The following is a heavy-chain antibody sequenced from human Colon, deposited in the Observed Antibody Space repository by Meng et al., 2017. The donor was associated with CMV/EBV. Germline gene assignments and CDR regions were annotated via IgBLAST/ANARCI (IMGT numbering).Heavy chain of an antibody. J-gene: IGHJ4*02. V-gene: IGHV3-21*06. D-gene: IGHD3-3*01. CDR1: GFSFNTYT. Sequence: GGSLRLSCVTSGFSFNTYTMNWVRQAPGKGLEWVASISWSSTYIFYSDSVKGRFTISRDNAKNSLFLHMNSLRAEDTAVYYCVRDLAVFGVVTENFWGQGTQVTVSS. CDR2: ISWSSTYI. CDR3: VRDLAVFGVVTENF.